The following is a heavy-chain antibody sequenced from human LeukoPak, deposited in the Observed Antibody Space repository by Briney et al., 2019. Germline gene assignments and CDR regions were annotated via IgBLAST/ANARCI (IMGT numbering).Heavy chain of an antibody. V-gene: IGHV3-66*01. CDR1: GFTVSRND. CDR2: IYTGGGT. D-gene: IGHD1-1*01. J-gene: IGHJ4*02. CDR3: ARDFHDGRYLVCLGY. Sequence: GGSLRLSCAASGFTVSRNDMTWVRQAPGKGLEWVSVIYTGGGTYYADSVKGRFTISRDNSKNTVYLQMNSLRAEDTAMYYCARDFHDGRYLVCLGYWGQGTLATVSS.